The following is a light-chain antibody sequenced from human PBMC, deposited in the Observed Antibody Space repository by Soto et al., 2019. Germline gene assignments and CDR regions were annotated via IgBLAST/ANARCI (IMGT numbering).Light chain of an antibody. CDR2: GAS. CDR3: QQYHNWPSWT. Sequence: EIVLTQSPATLSVSPGERATLSCRASQSITTNLAWYQQKPGQAPRLLIFGASTRATGIPARFSGSGSGTEFTLTISSLQSEDFAVYHCQQYHNWPSWTFGQGTKVEAK. CDR1: QSITTN. V-gene: IGKV3-15*01. J-gene: IGKJ1*01.